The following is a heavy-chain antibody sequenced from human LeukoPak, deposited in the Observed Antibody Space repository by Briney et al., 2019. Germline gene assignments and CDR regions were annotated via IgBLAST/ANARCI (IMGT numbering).Heavy chain of an antibody. J-gene: IGHJ3*02. CDR1: GGSFSGYY. D-gene: IGHD3-9*01. CDR2: INHSGST. V-gene: IGHV4-34*01. Sequence: SSETLSLTCAVYGGSFSGYYWSWIRQPPGKGLEWIGEINHSGSTNYNPSLKSRVTISVDTSKNQFSLKLSSVTAADTAVYYCARMRYDTNAFDIWGQGTMVTVSS. CDR3: ARMRYDTNAFDI.